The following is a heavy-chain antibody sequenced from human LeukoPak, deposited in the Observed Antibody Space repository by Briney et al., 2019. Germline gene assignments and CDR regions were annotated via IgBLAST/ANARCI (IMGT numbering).Heavy chain of an antibody. CDR1: GFTFSSYE. D-gene: IGHD3-10*02. Sequence: QPGGSLRLSCAASGFTFSSYEMNWVRQAPGEGLEWVSYISSSGSTIYYADSVKGRFTISRDNANNSLYLQMNSLRAEDTAVYYCAELGITMIGGVWGKGTTVTISS. V-gene: IGHV3-48*03. CDR3: AELGITMIGGV. CDR2: ISSSGSTI. J-gene: IGHJ6*04.